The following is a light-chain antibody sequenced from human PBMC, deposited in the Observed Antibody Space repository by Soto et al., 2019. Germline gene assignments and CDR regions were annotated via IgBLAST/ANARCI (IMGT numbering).Light chain of an antibody. Sequence: QSVLTQPPSASGTPGQRVTISCSGSSSNIPSNTVNWYQQLPGTAPKVLIYSNNQRPSGVPDRFSGSKSGTSASLAISGLQSEDEADYYCAAWDGSLNGWVFGGGTKLTVL. V-gene: IGLV1-44*01. CDR1: SSNIPSNT. CDR3: AAWDGSLNGWV. J-gene: IGLJ3*02. CDR2: SNN.